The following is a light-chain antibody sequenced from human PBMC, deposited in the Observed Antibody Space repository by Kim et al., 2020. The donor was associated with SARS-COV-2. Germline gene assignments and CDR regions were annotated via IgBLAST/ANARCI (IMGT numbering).Light chain of an antibody. CDR3: QHYDSYSPWT. CDR1: RSINDW. Sequence: GDRLTMPCRASRSINDWVAWYQQKPGKATKLLIDDASTLESGVPSRFSGSGSGTHFTLTISSLQPDDFATYYCQHYDSYSPWTFGQGTKVDIK. V-gene: IGKV1-5*01. J-gene: IGKJ1*01. CDR2: DAS.